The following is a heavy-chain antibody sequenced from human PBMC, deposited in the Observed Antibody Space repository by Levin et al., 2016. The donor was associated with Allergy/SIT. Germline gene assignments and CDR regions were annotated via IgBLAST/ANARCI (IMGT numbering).Heavy chain of an antibody. Sequence: WIRQPPGKGLEWIGEINHSGSTNYNPSLKSRVTISVDTSKNQFSLKLSSVTAADTAVYYCARGKHGYSYGFRTVASGWYFDLWGRGTLVTVSS. D-gene: IGHD5-18*01. J-gene: IGHJ2*01. CDR2: INHSGST. V-gene: IGHV4-34*01. CDR3: ARGKHGYSYGFRTVASGWYFDL.